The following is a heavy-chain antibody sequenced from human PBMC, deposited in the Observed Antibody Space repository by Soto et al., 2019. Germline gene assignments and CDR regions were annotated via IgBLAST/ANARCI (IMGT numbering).Heavy chain of an antibody. Sequence: SVKVSCKASGFTFTSSAVQWVRQARGQRLEWIGWIVVGSGHTNYARKFQERVTITRDMSTSTAYMELSSLRSEDTAVYYCAAALPITMVRGVRLFYYYGMDVWGQGTTVTVSS. CDR1: GFTFTSSA. D-gene: IGHD3-10*01. J-gene: IGHJ6*02. V-gene: IGHV1-58*01. CDR3: AAALPITMVRGVRLFYYYGMDV. CDR2: IVVGSGHT.